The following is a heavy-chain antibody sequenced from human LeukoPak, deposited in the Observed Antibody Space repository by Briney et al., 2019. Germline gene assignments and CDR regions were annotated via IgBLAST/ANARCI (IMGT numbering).Heavy chain of an antibody. CDR2: IYTTGSA. J-gene: IGHJ4*02. CDR1: GASLSGYY. D-gene: IGHD3-10*01. V-gene: IGHV4-4*07. CDR3: ARGRWSYCPSFDY. Sequence: PSETLSLTCSVSGASLSGYYWSWIRQPAGKGLQWIGRIYTTGSADYHPSLKSRVSMSIDTSKNQFSLNLTSVTAADTAMYYCARGRWSYCPSFDYWGQGTRVAVSS.